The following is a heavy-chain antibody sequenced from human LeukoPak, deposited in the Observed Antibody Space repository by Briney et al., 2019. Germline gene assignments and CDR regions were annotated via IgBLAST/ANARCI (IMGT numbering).Heavy chain of an antibody. CDR1: GFTFSSYS. CDR2: IKQDGSEK. Sequence: PGGSLRLSCTASGFTFSSYSMNWVRQAPGKGLEWVANIKQDGSEKYYVDSVKGRFTISRDNAKNSLYLQMNSLRAEDTAVYYCARRFWSGYPKRIYYFDYWGQGTLVTVSS. D-gene: IGHD3-3*01. V-gene: IGHV3-7*01. CDR3: ARRFWSGYPKRIYYFDY. J-gene: IGHJ4*02.